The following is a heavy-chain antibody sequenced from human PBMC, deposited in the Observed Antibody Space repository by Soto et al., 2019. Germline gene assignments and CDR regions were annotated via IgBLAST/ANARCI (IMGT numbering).Heavy chain of an antibody. CDR1: GGSISGHY. J-gene: IGHJ6*03. CDR2: MYYSGST. Sequence: QMQLQESGPGLVKPSETLSLSCSVSGGSISGHYWSWVRPTPGQGLEWIGYMYYSGSTNYNPSLKSRVTISVDTAKNHFSLRLTYVTAADTAVYYCARGPYYDLIWNYYYMDVWGKGTTVTVSS. CDR3: ARGPYYDLIWNYYYMDV. D-gene: IGHD3-16*01. V-gene: IGHV4-59*08.